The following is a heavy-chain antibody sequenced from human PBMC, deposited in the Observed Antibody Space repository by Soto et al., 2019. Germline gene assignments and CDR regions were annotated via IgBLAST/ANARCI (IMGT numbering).Heavy chain of an antibody. CDR2: IYYSGGT. CDR3: TREQSDDNYFVP. D-gene: IGHD6-19*01. Sequence: CTVSGAALSSGGYFYTWVRQPPGKGLEWLGYIYYSGGTNYNPSLKSRVTISLDKSKSQFSLRLISVTAADTAVYYCTREQSDDNYFVPWGQGTLVTVSS. V-gene: IGHV4-61*08. J-gene: IGHJ5*02. CDR1: GAALSSGGYF.